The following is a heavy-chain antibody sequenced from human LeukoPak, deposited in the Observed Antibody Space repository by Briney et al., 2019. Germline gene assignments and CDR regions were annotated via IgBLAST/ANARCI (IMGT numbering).Heavy chain of an antibody. Sequence: PETLSLTCAVSGYSISSGYYWGWIRQPPGKGLEWIGSIYHSGSTDYNPSLKSRVTISVDTSKNQFSLKLRSVTAADTDVYYCARGRQLNDYWGQGTLVTVSS. V-gene: IGHV4-38-2*01. CDR1: GYSISSGYY. D-gene: IGHD2-2*01. CDR3: ARGRQLNDY. CDR2: IYHSGST. J-gene: IGHJ4*02.